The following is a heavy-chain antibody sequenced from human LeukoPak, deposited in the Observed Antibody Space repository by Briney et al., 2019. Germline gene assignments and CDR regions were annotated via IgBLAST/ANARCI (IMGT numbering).Heavy chain of an antibody. V-gene: IGHV3-48*03. CDR1: GFTFSSYE. D-gene: IGHD4-17*01. J-gene: IGHJ4*02. CDR2: ISSSGSTI. CDR3: ARIRSGDYGDYVYFDY. Sequence: GGSLRLSCAASGFTFSSYEMNWVRQAPGKGLEWVSYISSSGSTIYYADSVKGRFTISRDNAKNSLYLQMNSLGAEDTAVYYCARIRSGDYGDYVYFDYWGQGTLVTVSS.